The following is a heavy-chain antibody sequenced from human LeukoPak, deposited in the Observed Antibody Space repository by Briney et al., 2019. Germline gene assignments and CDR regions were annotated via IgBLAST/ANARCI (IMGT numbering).Heavy chain of an antibody. Sequence: GGSLRLSCAASGFTFNSYGMSWVRQAPGKGLEWVSAISGSGGSTYYADSVKGRFTISRDNAKNSLYLQMNSLRAEDTALYYCARDGYSSSSVYYYYMDVWGKGTTVTVSS. D-gene: IGHD6-6*01. CDR3: ARDGYSSSSVYYYYMDV. CDR1: GFTFNSYG. V-gene: IGHV3-23*01. J-gene: IGHJ6*03. CDR2: ISGSGGST.